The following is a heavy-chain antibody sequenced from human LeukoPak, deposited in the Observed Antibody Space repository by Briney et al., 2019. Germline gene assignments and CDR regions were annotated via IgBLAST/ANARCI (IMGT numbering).Heavy chain of an antibody. V-gene: IGHV4-34*01. J-gene: IGHJ4*02. CDR3: AKDSIGYYKPFDY. Sequence: PSETLSLTCAVYGTSFSGYSWSWIRQSPGKGLEWIGEITDSGGTNYNPSFKSRLTISADTSKNQFSLKLASVTAADTAVYYCAKDSIGYYKPFDYWGQGSLVTVSS. CDR1: GTSFSGYS. CDR2: ITDSGGT. D-gene: IGHD3-22*01.